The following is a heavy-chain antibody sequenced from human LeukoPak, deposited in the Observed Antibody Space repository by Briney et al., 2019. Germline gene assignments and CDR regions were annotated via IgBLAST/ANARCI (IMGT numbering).Heavy chain of an antibody. CDR1: GGSFSGYY. V-gene: IGHV4-34*01. CDR3: ARDGYYDSSGYLDY. J-gene: IGHJ4*02. CDR2: INHSGST. Sequence: SETLSLTCAVYGGSFSGYYWSWIRQPPGKGLEWIGEINHSGSTNYNPSLKSRVTMSVGTSKNQFSLKLSSVTAADTAVYYCARDGYYDSSGYLDYWGQGTLVTVSS. D-gene: IGHD3-22*01.